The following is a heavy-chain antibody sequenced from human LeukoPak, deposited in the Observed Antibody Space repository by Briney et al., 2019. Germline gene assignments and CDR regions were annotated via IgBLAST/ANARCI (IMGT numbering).Heavy chain of an antibody. D-gene: IGHD2-2*01. CDR2: IYSGGST. CDR3: ARVAAMGDLND. CDR1: RFTFSNYG. Sequence: PGGSLRLSCAASRFTFSNYGVNWVRQAPGKGLEWVSVIYSGGSTYYADSVKGRFTISRDNSKNTLYLQMNSLRAEDTAVYYCARVAAMGDLNDWGQGTLVTVSS. V-gene: IGHV3-53*01. J-gene: IGHJ4*02.